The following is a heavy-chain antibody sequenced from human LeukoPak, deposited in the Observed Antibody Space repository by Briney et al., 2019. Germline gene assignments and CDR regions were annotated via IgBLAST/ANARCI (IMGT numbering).Heavy chain of an antibody. Sequence: SETLSLTCAVYGGSFSSYYWSWIRQSPGEGREWIAEINHRGDTNYNPSVKSRVTISVDTSKNQFSLKVTSLTAADTAVYFCARGPTISETGYFDYWGQGTLVTVSS. D-gene: IGHD1-1*01. CDR2: INHRGDT. CDR1: GGSFSSYY. V-gene: IGHV4-34*01. J-gene: IGHJ4*03. CDR3: ARGPTISETGYFDY.